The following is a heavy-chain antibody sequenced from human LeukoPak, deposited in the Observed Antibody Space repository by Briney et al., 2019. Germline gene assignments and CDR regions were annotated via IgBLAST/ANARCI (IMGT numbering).Heavy chain of an antibody. D-gene: IGHD6-13*01. V-gene: IGHV3-23*01. CDR1: GFLFSSCA. Sequence: GGSLRLSCAASGFLFSSCAMSWVRQAPGKGLEWVSVISGSGGSTYSADSVKGRFAISRDNSRDTLYLQMNTLRAEDTAVYYCAKGPYSSSYPANWFDPWGQGTLVTVSS. CDR2: ISGSGGST. J-gene: IGHJ5*02. CDR3: AKGPYSSSYPANWFDP.